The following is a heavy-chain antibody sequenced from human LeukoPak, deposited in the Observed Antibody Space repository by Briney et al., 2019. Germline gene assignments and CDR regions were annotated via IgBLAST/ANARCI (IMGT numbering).Heavy chain of an antibody. V-gene: IGHV4-39*07. Sequence: PSETLSLTCTVSGGSISSSSYYWGWIRQPPGKGLEWIGSIYYSGSTYYNPSLKSRVTISVDTSKNQFSLKLSSVTAADTAVYYCAGSFPGIAVVRDWGQGTLVTVSS. D-gene: IGHD6-19*01. CDR1: GGSISSSSYY. CDR2: IYYSGST. CDR3: AGSFPGIAVVRD. J-gene: IGHJ4*02.